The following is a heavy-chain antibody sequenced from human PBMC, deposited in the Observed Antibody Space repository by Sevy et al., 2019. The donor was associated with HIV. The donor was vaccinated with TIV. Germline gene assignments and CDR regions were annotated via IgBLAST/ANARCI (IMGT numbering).Heavy chain of an antibody. Sequence: ASVKVSCKVSGYTLTELSMHWVRQAPGKGLEWMGGFDPEDGETIYAQKFQGRVTMTEDTSTDTAYMELSSLRSEDTAVYYCATSSGYSGYDYSYYYYGMDVWGQGTTVTVSS. V-gene: IGHV1-24*01. D-gene: IGHD5-12*01. CDR2: FDPEDGET. J-gene: IGHJ6*02. CDR3: ATSSGYSGYDYSYYYYGMDV. CDR1: GYTLTELS.